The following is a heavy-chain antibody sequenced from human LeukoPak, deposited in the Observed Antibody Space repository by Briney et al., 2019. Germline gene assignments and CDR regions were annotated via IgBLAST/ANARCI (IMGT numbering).Heavy chain of an antibody. CDR2: IWYDRSNK. J-gene: IGHJ4*02. Sequence: GSLRLSCAASGLTFSSYGMHWVRQAPGKGLEWVAVIWYDRSNKYYADSVKGRFTISRDNSKNTLYLQMNSLRAEDTAVYYCARVKLVRGFVDYFDYWGQGTLVTVSS. V-gene: IGHV3-33*01. CDR3: ARVKLVRGFVDYFDY. CDR1: GLTFSSYG. D-gene: IGHD3-10*01.